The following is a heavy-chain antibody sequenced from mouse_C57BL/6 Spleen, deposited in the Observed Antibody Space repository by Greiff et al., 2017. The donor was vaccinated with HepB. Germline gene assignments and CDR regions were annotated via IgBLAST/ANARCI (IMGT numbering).Heavy chain of an antibody. CDR3: ARDYYGSSLDY. CDR1: GYAFTNYL. D-gene: IGHD1-1*01. J-gene: IGHJ2*01. CDR2: INPGSGGT. V-gene: IGHV1-54*01. Sequence: VQLKQSGAELVRPGTSVKVSCKASGYAFTNYLIEWVKQRPGQGLEWIGVINPGSGGTNYNEKFKGKATLTADKSSSTAYMQLSSLTSEDSAVYFCARDYYGSSLDYWGQGTTLTVSS.